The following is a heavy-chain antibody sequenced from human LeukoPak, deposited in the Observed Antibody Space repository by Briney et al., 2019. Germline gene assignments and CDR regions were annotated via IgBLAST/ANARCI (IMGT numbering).Heavy chain of an antibody. Sequence: PGGSLRLSCAASGFTFSSYAMSWVRQAPGKGLEWVSAISGSGGSTYYADSVKGRFTISRDNSKNTLYLQMNSLRAEDTAVYYCAKAEGSYDFWGGYYSGEAFDIWGQGTMVTVSS. V-gene: IGHV3-23*01. CDR2: ISGSGGST. J-gene: IGHJ3*02. CDR1: GFTFSSYA. D-gene: IGHD3-3*01. CDR3: AKAEGSYDFWGGYYSGEAFDI.